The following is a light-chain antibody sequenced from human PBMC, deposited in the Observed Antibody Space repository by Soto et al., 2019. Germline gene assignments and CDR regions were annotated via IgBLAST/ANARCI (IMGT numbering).Light chain of an antibody. CDR1: QSMSSY. CDR3: QQCCSTLIT. Sequence: DIQMTQSPSSLSASVGDRVTITCRASQSMSSYLNWYQQKPGKAPKLLIYAASSLQSGVPSRFSGSGSGTDFTLTISSLQPEDFATYYCQQCCSTLITFGQGTRLEIK. J-gene: IGKJ5*01. V-gene: IGKV1-39*01. CDR2: AAS.